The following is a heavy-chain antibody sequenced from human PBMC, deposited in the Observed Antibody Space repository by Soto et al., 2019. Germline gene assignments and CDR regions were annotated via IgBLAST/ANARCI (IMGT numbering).Heavy chain of an antibody. V-gene: IGHV3-33*01. J-gene: IGHJ4*02. CDR2: IWYDGSNK. D-gene: IGHD3-22*01. CDR3: SRMSSGYSSDFDY. Sequence: QVQLVESGGGVVQPGRSLRLSCAASGFTFSSYGMHWVRQAPGKGLEWVAVIWYDGSNKYYADSVKGRFTISRDNSKNTLYLQMNSLRAEDTAVYYCSRMSSGYSSDFDYWGQGTLVTVSS. CDR1: GFTFSSYG.